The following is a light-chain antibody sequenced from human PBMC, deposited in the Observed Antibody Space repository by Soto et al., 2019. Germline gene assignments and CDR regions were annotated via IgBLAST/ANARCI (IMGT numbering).Light chain of an antibody. CDR3: SSYTSSSTLEGV. J-gene: IGLJ1*01. Sequence: QSLLAQPASVSGSPGQSITIFCTGTSSDVGGYNYVSWYQQHPGKAPKLMIYDVSNRPSGVSNRFSGSKSGNTASLTISGLQAEDEADYYCSSYTSSSTLEGVFGTGTKVTVL. V-gene: IGLV2-14*01. CDR2: DVS. CDR1: SSDVGGYNY.